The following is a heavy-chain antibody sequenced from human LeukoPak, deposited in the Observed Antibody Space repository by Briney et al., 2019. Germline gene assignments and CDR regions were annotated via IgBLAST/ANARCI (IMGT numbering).Heavy chain of an antibody. CDR2: INPNSGGT. CDR3: ASGKQLVLDY. V-gene: IGHV1-2*02. CDR1: GYTFTSYD. Sequence: ASVKVSCKASGYTFTSYDINWVRQATGQGLEWMGWINPNSGGTNYAQKFQGRVTMTRDTSISTAYMELSRLRSDDTAVYYCASGKQLVLDYWGQGTLVTVSS. J-gene: IGHJ4*02. D-gene: IGHD6-6*01.